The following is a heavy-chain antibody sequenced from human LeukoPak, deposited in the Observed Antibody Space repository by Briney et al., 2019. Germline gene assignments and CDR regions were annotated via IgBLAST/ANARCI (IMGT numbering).Heavy chain of an antibody. J-gene: IGHJ4*02. CDR2: ISPSGDST. CDR1: GITFSSYA. D-gene: IGHD1-26*01. CDR3: AKDRILANFAGGFDY. V-gene: IGHV3-23*01. Sequence: PGGSLRLSCVVSGITFSSYAMNWVRQAPGEGMEWVSGISPSGDSTFYADSVKGRFTISRDNSKNTLYFQLHSLRAEDTALYYCAKDRILANFAGGFDYWGQGTPVTVSS.